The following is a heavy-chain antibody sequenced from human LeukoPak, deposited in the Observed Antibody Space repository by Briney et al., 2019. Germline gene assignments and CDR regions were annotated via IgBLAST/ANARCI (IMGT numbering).Heavy chain of an antibody. CDR2: IYYSGST. D-gene: IGHD1-7*01. Sequence: PSETLPLTCTVSGGSISSYYWSWMRQSPGKGLEWIGYIYYSGSTNYNPSLKSRVTISLDTSKNQFSLQLRSVTAADTAVYYCASTEWNYARWGQGTLVTVSS. CDR1: GGSISSYY. CDR3: ASTEWNYAR. V-gene: IGHV4-59*08. J-gene: IGHJ4*02.